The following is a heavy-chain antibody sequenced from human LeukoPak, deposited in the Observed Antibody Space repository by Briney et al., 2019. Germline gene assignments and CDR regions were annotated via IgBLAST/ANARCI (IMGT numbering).Heavy chain of an antibody. J-gene: IGHJ4*02. Sequence: SETLSLTCGVSGVSISHYYWSWIRQPAGKGLEWIGRIHSTGATDYNPSLKSRLTMSVDTSRNEFSVKLNSVTVADTAFYYCERGLELGDGRPLDYWGKGTLVTVSS. D-gene: IGHD2-21*02. CDR1: GVSISHYY. CDR2: IHSTGAT. V-gene: IGHV4-4*07. CDR3: ERGLELGDGRPLDY.